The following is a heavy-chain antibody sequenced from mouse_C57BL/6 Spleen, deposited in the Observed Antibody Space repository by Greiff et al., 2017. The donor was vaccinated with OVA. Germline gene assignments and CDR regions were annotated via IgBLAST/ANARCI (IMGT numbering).Heavy chain of an antibody. V-gene: IGHV1-18*01. CDR2: INPNNGGT. CDR3: ARFYYDYDDYAMDY. J-gene: IGHJ4*01. D-gene: IGHD2-4*01. Sequence: HLPQSGPALVKPGASVKIPCKATGYTFTDYNMDWVKQSHGKSLEWIGDINPNNGGTIYNQKFKGKATLTVDKSSSTAYIELRSLTSEDTAVYYCARFYYDYDDYAMDYWGQGTSVTVSS. CDR1: GYTFTDYN.